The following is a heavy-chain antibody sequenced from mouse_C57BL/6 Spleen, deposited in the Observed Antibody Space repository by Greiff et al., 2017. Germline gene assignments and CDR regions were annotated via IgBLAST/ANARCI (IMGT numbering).Heavy chain of an antibody. CDR3: ARHVGLRLGDYFDY. Sequence: EVQVVESGGDLVKPGGSLKLSCAASGFTFSSYGMSWVRQTPDKRLEWVATISSGGSYTYYPDSVKGRFTISRDNAKNTLYLQMSSLKSEDTAMYYCARHVGLRLGDYFDYWGQGTTLTVSS. D-gene: IGHD2-4*01. J-gene: IGHJ2*01. CDR1: GFTFSSYG. CDR2: ISSGGSYT. V-gene: IGHV5-6*01.